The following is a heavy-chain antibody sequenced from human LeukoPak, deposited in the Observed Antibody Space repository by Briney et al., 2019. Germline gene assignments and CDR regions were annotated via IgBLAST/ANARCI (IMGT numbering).Heavy chain of an antibody. J-gene: IGHJ3*02. CDR1: GFSFSNAW. Sequence: GGSLRLSCAASGFSFSNAWMSWVRQAPGKGLEWVGRIKSKTDGGTTDYAAPVKGRFTISRDDSKNTLYLQMNSLKTEDTAVYYCVVITRGDAFDIWGQGTMVTVSS. D-gene: IGHD3-22*01. CDR3: VVITRGDAFDI. V-gene: IGHV3-15*01. CDR2: IKSKTDGGTT.